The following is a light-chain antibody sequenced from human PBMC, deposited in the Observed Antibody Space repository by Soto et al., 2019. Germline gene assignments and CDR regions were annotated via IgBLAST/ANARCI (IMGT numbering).Light chain of an antibody. V-gene: IGKV1-12*01. CDR2: GAS. J-gene: IGKJ5*01. CDR1: QGISRW. Sequence: DIRMTQSPSFVSASVGDRVTITCRASQGISRWLAWYQQRPGKAPDLLIYGASSLQSGAPSRFSDSGSGTEFTLTISSLQPEYFSTYYCQQANSFPLSFVQGTRLEIK. CDR3: QQANSFPLS.